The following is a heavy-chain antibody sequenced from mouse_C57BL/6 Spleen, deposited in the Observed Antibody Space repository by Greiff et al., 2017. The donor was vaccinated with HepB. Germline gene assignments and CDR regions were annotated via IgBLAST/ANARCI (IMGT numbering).Heavy chain of an antibody. J-gene: IGHJ1*03. CDR1: GYAFSSSW. Sequence: QVQLKESGPELVKPGASVKISCKASGYAFSSSWMNWVKQRPGKGLEWIGRIYPGDGDTNYNGKFKGKATLTADKSSSTAYMQLSSLTSEDSAVYYCARSDGSSWYFDVWGTGTTVTVSS. V-gene: IGHV1-82*01. CDR3: ARSDGSSWYFDV. CDR2: IYPGDGDT. D-gene: IGHD1-1*01.